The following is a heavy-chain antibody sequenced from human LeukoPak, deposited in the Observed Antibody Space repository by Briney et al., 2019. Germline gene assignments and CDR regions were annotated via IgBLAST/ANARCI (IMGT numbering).Heavy chain of an antibody. J-gene: IGHJ6*02. CDR1: GLTFSSYA. Sequence: PRGSLRLSCAASGLTFSSYAMHSVRQAPAKGLERVAAISYDGSNKSYADSVKRRFTISRDNSKNTLYLQMNSLRAEDTAVYYCARGGIAVAGTWVYYYGMDVWGQGTTVTVSS. D-gene: IGHD6-19*01. CDR3: ARGGIAVAGTWVYYYGMDV. V-gene: IGHV3-30-3*01. CDR2: ISYDGSNK.